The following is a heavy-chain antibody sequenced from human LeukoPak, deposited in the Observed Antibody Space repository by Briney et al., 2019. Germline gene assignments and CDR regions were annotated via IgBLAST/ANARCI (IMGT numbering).Heavy chain of an antibody. Sequence: TSETLSLTCAVYGGSFSGYYWSWIRQPPGKGLEWIGEINHSGSTNYNPSLKSRVTISVDTSKNQFSLKLSSVTAADTAVYYCARYSSSSSDAFDIWGQGTMVTVSS. CDR3: ARYSSSSSDAFDI. CDR1: GGSFSGYY. J-gene: IGHJ3*02. D-gene: IGHD6-6*01. CDR2: INHSGST. V-gene: IGHV4-34*01.